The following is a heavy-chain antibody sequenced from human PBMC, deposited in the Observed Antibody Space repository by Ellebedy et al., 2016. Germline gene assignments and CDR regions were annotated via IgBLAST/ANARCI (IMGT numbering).Heavy chain of an antibody. V-gene: IGHV3-30-3*01. CDR3: ARGPHRITLEWGQGFDP. J-gene: IGHJ5*02. D-gene: IGHD3-3*01. CDR2: ISYDGSNK. Sequence: GESLKISCAASGFTFSSYAMHWVRQAPGKGLKWVAVISYDGSNKYYADSVKGRFTISRDNSKNTLYLQMNSLRAEDTAVYYCARGPHRITLEWGQGFDPWGQGTLVTVSS. CDR1: GFTFSSYA.